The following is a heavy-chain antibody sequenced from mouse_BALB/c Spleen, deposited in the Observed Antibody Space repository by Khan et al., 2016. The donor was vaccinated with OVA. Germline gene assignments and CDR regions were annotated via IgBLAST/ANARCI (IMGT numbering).Heavy chain of an antibody. CDR2: INPSTDYT. J-gene: IGHJ3*01. Sequence: QIQLVQSGAELAKPGASVKMSCKASGYTFTSYWMHWVKQRPGQGLEWIGYINPSTDYTEYNQKFKDKATLTADKSSSTAYMQLTSLTSEDSAFYYCTNHGSSSAWFTYWGQGTLVTVSA. CDR1: GYTFTSYW. CDR3: TNHGSSSAWFTY. V-gene: IGHV1-7*01. D-gene: IGHD1-1*01.